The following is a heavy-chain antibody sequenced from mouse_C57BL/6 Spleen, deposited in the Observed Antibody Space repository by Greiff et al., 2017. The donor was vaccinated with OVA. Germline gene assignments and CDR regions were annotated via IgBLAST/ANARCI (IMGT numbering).Heavy chain of an antibody. CDR3: ARHIYYDYDDAMDY. Sequence: EVKLMESGGDLVKPGGSLKLSCAASGFTFSSYGMSWVRQTPDKRLAWVAPISRGGSYTYYPDSVKGRFTISRDNAKNTLYLQMSSLKSDDTAMYYCARHIYYDYDDAMDYWGQGTSVTVSS. CDR2: ISRGGSYT. V-gene: IGHV5-6*01. CDR1: GFTFSSYG. D-gene: IGHD2-4*01. J-gene: IGHJ4*01.